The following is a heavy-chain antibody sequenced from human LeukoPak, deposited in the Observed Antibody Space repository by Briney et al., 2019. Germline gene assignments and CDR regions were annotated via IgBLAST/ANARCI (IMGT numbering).Heavy chain of an antibody. CDR2: IRYDGSNK. CDR3: ARDGGYYGSGSHLSNYGMDV. CDR1: GFTFNSYG. Sequence: GGSLRLSCAASGFTFNSYGMHWVRQAPGKGLEWVAFIRYDGSNKYYADSVKGRFTISRDNSKNTLYLQMNSLRAEDTAVYYCARDGGYYGSGSHLSNYGMDVWGQGTTVTVSS. D-gene: IGHD3-10*01. J-gene: IGHJ6*02. V-gene: IGHV3-30*02.